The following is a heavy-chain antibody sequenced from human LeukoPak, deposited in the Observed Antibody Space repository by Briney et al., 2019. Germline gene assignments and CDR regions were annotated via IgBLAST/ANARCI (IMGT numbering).Heavy chain of an antibody. CDR2: IYYSGST. CDR3: ARANSRDGSEDY. CDR1: GGSISSGDYY. V-gene: IGHV4-30-4*01. D-gene: IGHD5-24*01. Sequence: PSETLSLTCTVSGGSISSGDYYWGWIRQPPGKGLEWIGYIYYSGSTYYNPSLKSRVTISVDTSKNQFSLKLSSVTAADTAVYYCARANSRDGSEDYWGQGTLVTVSS. J-gene: IGHJ4*02.